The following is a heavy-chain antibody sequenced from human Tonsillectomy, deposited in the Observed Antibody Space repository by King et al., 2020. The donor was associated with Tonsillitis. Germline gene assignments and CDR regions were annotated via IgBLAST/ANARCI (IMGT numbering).Heavy chain of an antibody. CDR2: IRGEAYGGST. Sequence: VQLVESGGGLVQPGRSLRLSCTASGFTFGDYAMSWVRQAPGKGLEWVGLIRGEAYGGSTEYAASVKGRFTLSRDDPKSIAYLQMNSLKTEDTAVYYCARGCPHYYESSGYLPFDYWGQGTLVTVSS. CDR1: GFTFGDYA. CDR3: ARGCPHYYESSGYLPFDY. J-gene: IGHJ4*02. D-gene: IGHD3-22*01. V-gene: IGHV3-49*04.